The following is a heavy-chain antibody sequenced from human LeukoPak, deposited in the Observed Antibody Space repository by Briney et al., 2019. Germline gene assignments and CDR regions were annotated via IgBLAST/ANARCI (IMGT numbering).Heavy chain of an antibody. D-gene: IGHD6-13*01. Sequence: ASVKVSCKASGYTFTSYDINWVRQATGQGLEWMGWMNPNSGNTGYAQKFQGRVTMTRNTSISTAYMELSSLRSEDTAVYYCAIDRERLSSSWTTFDYWGQGTLVTVSS. CDR2: MNPNSGNT. V-gene: IGHV1-8*01. CDR3: AIDRERLSSSWTTFDY. CDR1: GYTFTSYD. J-gene: IGHJ4*02.